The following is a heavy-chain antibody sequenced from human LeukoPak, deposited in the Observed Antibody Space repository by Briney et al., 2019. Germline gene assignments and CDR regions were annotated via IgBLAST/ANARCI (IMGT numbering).Heavy chain of an antibody. J-gene: IGHJ4*02. CDR1: GFSFNNYA. Sequence: GGSLRLSCAASGFSFNNYAMSWVRQAPGKGREWVSIIIASSGATFYADSVKGRFTISRDTSKNTLYLQLNSLRLEDTAVYYCVKGGYDYIEVAYFDFWGQGTLVTVSS. CDR2: IIASSGAT. D-gene: IGHD5-12*01. CDR3: VKGGYDYIEVAYFDF. V-gene: IGHV3-23*01.